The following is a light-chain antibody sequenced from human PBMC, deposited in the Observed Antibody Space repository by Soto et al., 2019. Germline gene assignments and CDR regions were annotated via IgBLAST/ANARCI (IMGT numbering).Light chain of an antibody. CDR1: QGISSG. CDR2: AAS. Sequence: DIQMTQSPSSVSASVGDRVNTTCRARQGISSGLAWYQKKPGKAPNLLIYAASSLQSGVPSRFSGSESGTDFTITISSLQPEDCAIYFCQQANSFPITFRQGTRLEIK. V-gene: IGKV1-12*01. CDR3: QQANSFPIT. J-gene: IGKJ5*01.